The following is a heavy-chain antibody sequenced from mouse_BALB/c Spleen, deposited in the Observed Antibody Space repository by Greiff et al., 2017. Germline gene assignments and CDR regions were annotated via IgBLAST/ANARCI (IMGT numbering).Heavy chain of an antibody. J-gene: IGHJ4*01. CDR1: GYTFTSYT. D-gene: IGHD3-2*01. CDR2: INPSSGYT. V-gene: IGHV1-4*01. Sequence: QVQLKESGAELARPGASVKMSCKASGYTFTSYTMHWVKQRPGQGLEWIGYINPSSGYTNYNQKFKDKATLTADNSSSTAYMQLSSLTSEDSAVYYCARGDSSGDVNYAMDYWGQGTSVTVSS. CDR3: ARGDSSGDVNYAMDY.